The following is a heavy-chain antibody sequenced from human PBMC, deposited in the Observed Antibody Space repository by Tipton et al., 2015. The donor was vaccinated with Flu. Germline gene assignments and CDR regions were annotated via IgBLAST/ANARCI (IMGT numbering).Heavy chain of an antibody. CDR3: ARGQGFGVL. CDR2: LNPNSGDT. J-gene: IGHJ1*01. Sequence: QLVQSGAEVKKPGASVKVSCKASGYTFTSYDINWLRQATGQGLEWMGWLNPNSGDTAYAPKLQGRVTITRSTSISTAYMELSSLRSEDTAVYYCARGQGFGVLWGLGTLVTVAS. V-gene: IGHV1-8*03. CDR1: GYTFTSYD. D-gene: IGHD3-10*01.